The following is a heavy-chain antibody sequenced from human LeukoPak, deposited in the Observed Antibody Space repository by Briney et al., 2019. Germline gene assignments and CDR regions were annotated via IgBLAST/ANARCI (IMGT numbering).Heavy chain of an antibody. J-gene: IGHJ2*01. CDR3: ARDMIGPVGGDIYWYFDL. CDR2: INPSGGST. Sequence: GASVKVSCKASGYTFTSYYMHWVRQAPGQGLEWMGIINPSGGSTSYAQKSQGRVTMTRDTSTSTVYMELSSLRSEDTAVYYCARDMIGPVGGDIYWYFDLWGRGTLVTVSS. V-gene: IGHV1-46*01. D-gene: IGHD2-21*02. CDR1: GYTFTSYY.